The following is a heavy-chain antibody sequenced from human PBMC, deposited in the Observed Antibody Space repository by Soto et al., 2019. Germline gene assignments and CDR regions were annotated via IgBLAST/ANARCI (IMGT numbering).Heavy chain of an antibody. CDR1: GFTFSSYW. CDR3: ARVSLPRYSYCTNGVSPSDDFDI. Sequence: SLRLSCAASGFTFSSYWMSWVRQAPGKGLEWVANIKQDGSEKYYVDSVKGRFTISRDNAKNSLYLQMNSLRAEDTAVYYCARVSLPRYSYCTNGVSPSDDFDIWCQGTMVTVSS. D-gene: IGHD2-8*01. J-gene: IGHJ3*02. V-gene: IGHV3-7*03. CDR2: IKQDGSEK.